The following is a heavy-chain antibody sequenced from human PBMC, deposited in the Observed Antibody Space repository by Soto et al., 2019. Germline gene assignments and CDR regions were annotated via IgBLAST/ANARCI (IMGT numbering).Heavy chain of an antibody. CDR3: ATEVHCGGGSCSWSEGFDY. J-gene: IGHJ4*02. Sequence: QVQLVESGGGVVQPGRSLRLSCAASGFIFSSYGMHWVRQAPGKGLEWVAVISYEGSHTYYADSVKGRFTITRDNSKNTLYLQMHSLRPEDTAVYYCATEVHCGGGSCSWSEGFDYWGQGTLLTVSS. V-gene: IGHV3-30*03. CDR2: ISYEGSHT. CDR1: GFIFSSYG. D-gene: IGHD2-15*01.